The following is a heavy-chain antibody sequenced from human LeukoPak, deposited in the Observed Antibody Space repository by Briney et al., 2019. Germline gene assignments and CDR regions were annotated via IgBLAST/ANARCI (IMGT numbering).Heavy chain of an antibody. D-gene: IGHD3-22*01. CDR1: GFTFSSYA. V-gene: IGHV3-23*01. J-gene: IGHJ4*02. Sequence: GGSLRLSCAASGFTFSSYAMSWVRRAPGKGLEWVSGISGSGDNTYYADSVKGRFTISRDNSKNTLYVQVNSLGTEDTAAYYCAKGSYYDSSGSFYCDYWGQGTLVTVSS. CDR2: ISGSGDNT. CDR3: AKGSYYDSSGSFYCDY.